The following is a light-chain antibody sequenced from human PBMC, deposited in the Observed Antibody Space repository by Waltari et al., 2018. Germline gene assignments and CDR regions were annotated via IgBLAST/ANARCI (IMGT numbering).Light chain of an antibody. CDR3: QAWDNSTHVI. V-gene: IGLV3-1*01. J-gene: IGLJ2*01. Sequence: GQTASITCSGDKLGDKYASWYQQKPGQSPVLVIYQDTTRPSGIPERFSGSNSGNTATLTISGTPAMDEADYYCQAWDNSTHVIFGGGTRLTVL. CDR1: KLGDKY. CDR2: QDT.